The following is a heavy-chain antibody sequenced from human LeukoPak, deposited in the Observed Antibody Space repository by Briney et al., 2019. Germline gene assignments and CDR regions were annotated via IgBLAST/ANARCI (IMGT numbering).Heavy chain of an antibody. CDR3: AKDPRYYYDSSGSHTILPY. CDR1: GFTFSSYA. D-gene: IGHD3-22*01. V-gene: IGHV3-23*01. J-gene: IGHJ4*02. Sequence: GGSLRLSCAASGFTFSSYAMSWVRQAPGKGLEWVSAISGSGGSTYYADSVKGRFTISRDNSKNTLYLQMNSLRAEDTAVYYCAKDPRYYYDSSGSHTILPYWGQGTLVTVSS. CDR2: ISGSGGST.